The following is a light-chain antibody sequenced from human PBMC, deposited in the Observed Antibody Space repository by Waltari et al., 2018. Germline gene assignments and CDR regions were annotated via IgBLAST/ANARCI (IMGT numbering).Light chain of an antibody. CDR1: RSISTF. CDR2: AAS. J-gene: IGKJ1*01. CDR3: QQSYYTPQT. V-gene: IGKV1-39*01. Sequence: DIQMTQSPSSLSSSVGDRVTITCRASRSISTFLNWYQQKPGKAPRLLIYAASSLQSGVPSRFSGIGSETDFTLTINSLQPEDFATYFCQQSYYTPQTFGQGTTVEFK.